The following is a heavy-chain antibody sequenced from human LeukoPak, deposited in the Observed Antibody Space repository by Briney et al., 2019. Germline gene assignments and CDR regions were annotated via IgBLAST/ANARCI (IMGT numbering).Heavy chain of an antibody. J-gene: IGHJ4*02. CDR2: IYYSGST. CDR1: GGSISSSSYY. V-gene: IGHV4-39*07. D-gene: IGHD4-11*01. CDR3: ARGRDYSNYMVSLDY. Sequence: PSETLSLTCTVSGGSISSSSYYWGWIRQPPGKGLEWIGSIYYSGSTYYNPSLKSRVTISVDTSKNQFSLKLSSVTAADTAVYYCARGRDYSNYMVSLDYWGQGTLVTVSS.